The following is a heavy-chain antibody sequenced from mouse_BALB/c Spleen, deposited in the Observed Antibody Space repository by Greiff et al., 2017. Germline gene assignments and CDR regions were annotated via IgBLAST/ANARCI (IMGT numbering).Heavy chain of an antibody. CDR1: GYTFSSYW. J-gene: IGHJ3*01. CDR3: ARGVYDNDDFAY. CDR2: ILPGSGST. V-gene: IGHV1-9*01. D-gene: IGHD2-4*01. Sequence: QVQLKQSGAELMKPGASVKISCKATGYTFSSYWIEWVKQRPGHGLEWIGEILPGSGSTNYNEKFKGKATFTADTSSNTAYMQLSSLTSEDTAVYYCARGVYDNDDFAYWGQGTLVTVSA.